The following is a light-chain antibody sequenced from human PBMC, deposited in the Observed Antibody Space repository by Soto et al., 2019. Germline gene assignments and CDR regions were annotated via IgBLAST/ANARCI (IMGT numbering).Light chain of an antibody. J-gene: IGKJ4*01. CDR3: QQYRSSPPT. CDR2: GAS. V-gene: IGKV3-20*01. CDR1: QSVSSSY. Sequence: EIVVTQSPGTLSLSPGERATLSCRASQSVSSSYLAWYQQKPGQAPRLLIYGASSRATGIPDRFSGSGSGTHFTLTISCLEPEDFAVYYCQQYRSSPPTCSGGT.